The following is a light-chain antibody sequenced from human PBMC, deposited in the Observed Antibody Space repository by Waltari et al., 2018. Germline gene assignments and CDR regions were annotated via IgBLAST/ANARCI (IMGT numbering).Light chain of an antibody. V-gene: IGKV3D-20*01. J-gene: IGKJ2*01. CDR2: AAS. CDR1: QSLSSTY. CDR3: QQYGRSPYT. Sequence: ELVLTHSPATLSLSPGQRATLSCRASQSLSSTYLARYQETPGPARTLVIYAASSSATGIPDRFSGSGSGTEVTLSISRLEPEDAAVYYCQQYGRSPYTFGQGTKLDI.